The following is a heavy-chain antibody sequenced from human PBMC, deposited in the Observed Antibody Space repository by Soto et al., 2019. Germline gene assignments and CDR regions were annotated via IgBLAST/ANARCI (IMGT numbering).Heavy chain of an antibody. J-gene: IGHJ5*02. CDR1: GGSISSGGYY. CDR2: IYYSGST. Sequence: QVQLQESGPGLVKPSQTLSLTCTVSGGSISSGGYYWSWIRQHPGKGLEWIGYIYYSGSTYYNPSLKSRVTISVDTSKNQFSLKLSSVTAADTAVYYCARVSRSVAYGDYGGVGSNNWFDPWGQGTLVTVSS. CDR3: ARVSRSVAYGDYGGVGSNNWFDP. D-gene: IGHD4-17*01. V-gene: IGHV4-31*03.